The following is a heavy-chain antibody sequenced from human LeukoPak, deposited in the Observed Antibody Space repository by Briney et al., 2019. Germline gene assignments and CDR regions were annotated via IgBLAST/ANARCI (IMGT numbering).Heavy chain of an antibody. CDR1: GFTFSSYG. V-gene: IGHV3-30*18. CDR3: AKTREGGYSYGYDADY. D-gene: IGHD5-18*01. CDR2: ISYDGSNK. J-gene: IGHJ4*02. Sequence: QAGGSLRLSCAASGFTFSSYGMPWVRQAPGKGLEWVAVISYDGSNKYYADSVKGRFTISRDNSKNTLYLQMNSLRAEDTAVYYCAKTREGGYSYGYDADYWGQGTLVTVSS.